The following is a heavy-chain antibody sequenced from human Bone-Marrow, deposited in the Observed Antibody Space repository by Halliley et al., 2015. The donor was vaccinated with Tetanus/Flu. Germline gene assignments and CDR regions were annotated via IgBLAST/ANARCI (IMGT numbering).Heavy chain of an antibody. CDR2: IYPRGTT. D-gene: IGHD5-18*01. CDR3: ARGWRGYNYGYVGS. J-gene: IGHJ4*02. V-gene: IGHV4-30-2*05. Sequence: WIGYIYPRGTTYYTPSLKSRVTISVDTSNQFSLKVTSVPAADTAVYYCARGWRGYNYGYVGSWGQGTLVIVSS.